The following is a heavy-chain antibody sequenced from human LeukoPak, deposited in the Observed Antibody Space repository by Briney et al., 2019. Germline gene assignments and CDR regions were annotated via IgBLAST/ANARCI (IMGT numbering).Heavy chain of an antibody. CDR3: ARDPGNWNSAGYYYYYYMDV. CDR1: GGSISSYY. V-gene: IGHV4-4*07. J-gene: IGHJ6*03. D-gene: IGHD1-7*01. Sequence: SETLSLTCTVSGGSISSYYWSWIRQPAGKGLEWIGRIYTSGSTNYNPSLKSRVTMSVDTSKNQFSLKLSSVTAADTAVYYCARDPGNWNSAGYYYYYYMDVWGKGTTVTVSS. CDR2: IYTSGST.